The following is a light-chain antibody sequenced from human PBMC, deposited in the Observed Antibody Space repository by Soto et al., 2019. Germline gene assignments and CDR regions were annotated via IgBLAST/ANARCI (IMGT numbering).Light chain of an antibody. J-gene: IGKJ2*01. Sequence: DIQMTQSPSSLSASAGDRISITCRSRQTIRNNLNWYQQRPGKAPKLLNSATSRLHSAVPPRFSGRGSGTHCTLTITTPQPADAATYFCQQSVSDPYTYGQG. CDR2: ATS. V-gene: IGKV1-39*01. CDR1: QTIRNN. CDR3: QQSVSDPYT.